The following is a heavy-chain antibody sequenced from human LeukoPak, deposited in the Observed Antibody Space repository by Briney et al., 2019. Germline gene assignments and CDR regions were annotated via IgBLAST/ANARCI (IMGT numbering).Heavy chain of an antibody. CDR3: ARGQPYGDYVYYGMDV. CDR1: GYTFTSYG. J-gene: IGHJ6*02. Sequence: GASVKVSCKASGYTFTSYGISWVRQAPGQGLEWMGWISAYNGNANYAQKLQGRVTMTTDTSTSTAYMELRSLRSDDTAVYYCARGQPYGDYVYYGMDVWGQGTTVTVSS. CDR2: ISAYNGNA. D-gene: IGHD4-17*01. V-gene: IGHV1-18*01.